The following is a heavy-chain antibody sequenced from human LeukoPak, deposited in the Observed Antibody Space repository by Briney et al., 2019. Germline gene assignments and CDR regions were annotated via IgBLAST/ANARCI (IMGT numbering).Heavy chain of an antibody. CDR1: GFTVSNNY. CDR2: IYSGGST. Sequence: GGSLRLSCAAYGFTVSNNYMSWVRQAPGKGLEWVSVIYSGGSTYYADSVKGRFTISRDNSKNTLYLQMNSLRAEDTAVYYCARERYSYGYVPFDYWGQGTLVTVSS. V-gene: IGHV3-66*01. J-gene: IGHJ4*02. D-gene: IGHD5-18*01. CDR3: ARERYSYGYVPFDY.